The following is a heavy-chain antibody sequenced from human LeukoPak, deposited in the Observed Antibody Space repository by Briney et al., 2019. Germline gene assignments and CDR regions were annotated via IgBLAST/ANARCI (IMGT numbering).Heavy chain of an antibody. Sequence: GGSLRLSCAASGFTFTNAWMSWVRQAPGKGLEWVARVKSKGHGGTTDYIAPVKGRFTISRDDSKNTLSLQMNSLKTEDTAVYHCTTDRFTWGQGTLVTVSS. J-gene: IGHJ4*02. CDR1: GFTFTNAW. CDR3: TTDRFT. CDR2: VKSKGHGGTT. V-gene: IGHV3-15*01.